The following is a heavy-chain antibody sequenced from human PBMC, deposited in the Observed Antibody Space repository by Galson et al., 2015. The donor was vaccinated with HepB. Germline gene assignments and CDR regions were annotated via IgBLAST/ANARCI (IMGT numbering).Heavy chain of an antibody. Sequence: SMRLSCAASGFTFSSYWMHWVRQAPGKGLVWVSRINSDVSSTSYADSVKGRFTISRDNAKNTLYLQMNSLRAEDTAVYCCTRGGRSGDYLVYWCQGTLFTVSS. D-gene: IGHD4-17*01. J-gene: IGHJ4*02. CDR2: INSDVSST. CDR1: GFTFSSYW. V-gene: IGHV3-74*01. CDR3: TRGGRSGDYLVY.